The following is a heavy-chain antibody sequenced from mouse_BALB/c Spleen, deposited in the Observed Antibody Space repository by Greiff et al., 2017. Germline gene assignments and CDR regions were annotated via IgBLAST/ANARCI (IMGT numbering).Heavy chain of an antibody. CDR1: GFTFSSYA. V-gene: IGHV5-9-4*01. D-gene: IGHD1-1*02. J-gene: IGHJ3*01. CDR3: ARELSGEGFAY. Sequence: EVQLVESGGGLVKPGGSLKLSCAASGFTFSSYAMSWVRQSPEKRLEWVAEISSGGSYTYYPDTVTGRFTISRDNAKNTLYLEMSSLRSEDTAMYYCARELSGEGFAYWGQGTLVTVSA. CDR2: ISSGGSYT.